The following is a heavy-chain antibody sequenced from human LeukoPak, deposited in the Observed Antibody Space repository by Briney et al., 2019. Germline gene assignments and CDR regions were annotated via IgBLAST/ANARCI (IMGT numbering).Heavy chain of an antibody. CDR3: ASFRMNSSDCSSTSCTP. J-gene: IGHJ5*02. V-gene: IGHV4-34*01. CDR2: INHSGST. D-gene: IGHD2-2*01. CDR1: GGSFSGYY. Sequence: TSETLSLTCAVYGGSFSGYYWSWIRQPPGKGLEWIGEINHSGSTNYNPSLKSRVTISVDTSKNQFSLKLSSVTAADTAVYYCASFRMNSSDCSSTSCTPWGQGTLVTVSS.